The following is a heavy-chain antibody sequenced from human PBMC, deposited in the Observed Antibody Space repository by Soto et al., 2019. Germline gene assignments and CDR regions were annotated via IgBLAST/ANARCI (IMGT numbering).Heavy chain of an antibody. CDR2: ISYDGSNK. Sequence: PGGSLRLSCAASGFTFSSYGMHWVRQAPGKGLEWVAVISYDGSNKYYADSVKGRFTISRDNSKNTLYLQMNSLRAEDTAVYYCAKDFRMVRGVIDYSGQGTLVTVSS. CDR1: GFTFSSYG. D-gene: IGHD3-10*01. J-gene: IGHJ4*02. V-gene: IGHV3-30*18. CDR3: AKDFRMVRGVIDY.